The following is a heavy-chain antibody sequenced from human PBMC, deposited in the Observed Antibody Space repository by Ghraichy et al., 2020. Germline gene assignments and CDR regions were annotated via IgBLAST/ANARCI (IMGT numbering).Heavy chain of an antibody. CDR3: AREVYYYGSGSYPDY. CDR1: GYSISSGYY. J-gene: IGHJ4*02. CDR2: IYHSGST. V-gene: IGHV4-38-2*02. D-gene: IGHD3-10*01. Sequence: SETLSLTCAVSGYSISSGYYWCWIRQPPGKGLEWIGSIYHSGSTYYNPSLKSRVTISVDTSKNQFSLKLSSVTAADTAVYYCAREVYYYGSGSYPDYWGQGTLVTVSS.